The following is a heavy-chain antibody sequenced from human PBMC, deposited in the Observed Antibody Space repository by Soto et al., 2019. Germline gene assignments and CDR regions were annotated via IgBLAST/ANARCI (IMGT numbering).Heavy chain of an antibody. V-gene: IGHV1-69*01. Sequence: QVQLVQSGAEVKKPGSSVKVSCKASGGTFSSYAISWVRQAPGQGLEWMGGIIPIFGTANYAQKFQGRVTITADESTSTAYMELSSLRSEDTAVYYCARAEGYSSGWYDYYYSMDVWGQGTTVTVSS. D-gene: IGHD6-19*01. CDR3: ARAEGYSSGWYDYYYSMDV. CDR2: IIPIFGTA. CDR1: GGTFSSYA. J-gene: IGHJ6*02.